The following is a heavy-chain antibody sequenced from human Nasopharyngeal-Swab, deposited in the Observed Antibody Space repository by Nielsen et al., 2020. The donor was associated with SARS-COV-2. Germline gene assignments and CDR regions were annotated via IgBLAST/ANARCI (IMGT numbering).Heavy chain of an antibody. Sequence: SETLSLTCTVSDGSISSYHWSWIRQSAGKGLEWIGFSHSSGSSDYNPSLKSRLTISVDTSKNQFSLSLNSVTAADTAVYYCARGGWSLDYWGRGTLVTVSS. CDR1: DGSISSYH. CDR2: SHSSGSS. V-gene: IGHV4-4*07. D-gene: IGHD6-19*01. CDR3: ARGGWSLDY. J-gene: IGHJ4*02.